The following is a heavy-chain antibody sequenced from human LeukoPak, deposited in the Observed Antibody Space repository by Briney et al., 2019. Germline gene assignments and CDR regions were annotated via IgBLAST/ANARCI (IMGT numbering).Heavy chain of an antibody. CDR3: ARAARIIVVPAASGAFDY. CDR1: GGSFSGYY. CDR2: INHSGSI. V-gene: IGHV4-34*01. Sequence: PSETLSLTCAVYGGSFSGYYWSWIRQPPGKGLEWIGEINHSGSINYNPSLKSRVTISVDTSKNQFSLKLSSVTAADTAVYYCARAARIIVVPAASGAFDYWGQGTLVTVSS. D-gene: IGHD2-2*01. J-gene: IGHJ4*02.